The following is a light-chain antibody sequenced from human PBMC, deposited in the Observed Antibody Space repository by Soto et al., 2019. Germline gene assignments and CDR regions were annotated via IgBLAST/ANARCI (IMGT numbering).Light chain of an antibody. CDR3: SSYSGTSALYV. CDR1: SSDIGAYNY. V-gene: IGLV2-14*03. CDR2: NVS. Sequence: QSALTQPASVSGSPGQSITISCTGTSSDIGAYNYVSWYQQHPGRAPKLMISNVSNRPSGVSNRFSGSKSGNTASLTISGLQNEDEADYFCSSYSGTSALYVFGAGTKVTVL. J-gene: IGLJ1*01.